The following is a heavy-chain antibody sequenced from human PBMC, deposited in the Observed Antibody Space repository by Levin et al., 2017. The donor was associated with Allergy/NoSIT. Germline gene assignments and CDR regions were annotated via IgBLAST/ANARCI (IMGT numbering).Heavy chain of an antibody. V-gene: IGHV2-70*04. D-gene: IGHD3-3*01. CDR2: IDWDDDK. J-gene: IGHJ5*02. CDR1: GFSLSTSGMR. CDR3: ARDWSGYYNWFDP. Sequence: QTLSLTCTFSGFSLSTSGMRVSWIRQPPGKALEWLARIDWDDDKFYSTSLKTRLTISKDTSKNQVVLTMTNMDPVDTATYYCARDWSGYYNWFDPWGQGTLVTVSS.